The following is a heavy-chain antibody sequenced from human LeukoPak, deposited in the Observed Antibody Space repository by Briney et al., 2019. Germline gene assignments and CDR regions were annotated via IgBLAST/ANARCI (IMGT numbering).Heavy chain of an antibody. CDR2: ISYDGSNK. Sequence: GGSLRLSCAASGSTFGSYDMHWVRQAPGKGLEWVALISYDGSNKDYADSVKGRFTISRDNSKNTLYLQINSLRTKDTAVYYCARPLYSYDFDYWGQGTLVTVSS. CDR3: ARPLYSYDFDY. J-gene: IGHJ4*02. V-gene: IGHV3-30-3*01. CDR1: GSTFGSYD. D-gene: IGHD5-18*01.